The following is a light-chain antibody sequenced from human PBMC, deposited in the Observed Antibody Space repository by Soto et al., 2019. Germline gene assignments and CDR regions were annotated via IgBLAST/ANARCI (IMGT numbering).Light chain of an antibody. CDR1: SSDVGAYNF. J-gene: IGLJ1*01. CDR2: DVS. V-gene: IGLV2-14*01. CDR3: SSYTRSSNYV. Sequence: QSVLTQPASVSGSPGESITISCTGTSSDVGAYNFVSWYQQDPGKAPKLMIYDVSSRPSGVSNRFSGSKSGHTASLTISGIKAEDEDDYYCSSYTRSSNYVFGTGTKLTVL.